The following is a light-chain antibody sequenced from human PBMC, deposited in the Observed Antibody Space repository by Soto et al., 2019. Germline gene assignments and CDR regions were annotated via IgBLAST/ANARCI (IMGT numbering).Light chain of an antibody. V-gene: IGKV1-5*01. CDR1: QSISTW. CDR3: QQYKNYLT. J-gene: IGKJ3*01. Sequence: DIQMTQSPSTLSASVGDRVTITCRASQSISTWLAWYQQKPGKAPKVLIYDASSLESGVPSRFSGSGSGTEFTLSISSLQPDDFETYYCQQYKNYLTFGPGTKVYIK. CDR2: DAS.